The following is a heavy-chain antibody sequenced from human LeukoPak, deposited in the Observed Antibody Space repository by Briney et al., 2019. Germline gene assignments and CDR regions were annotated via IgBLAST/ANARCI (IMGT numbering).Heavy chain of an antibody. CDR1: GFTFSDYY. V-gene: IGHV3-11*01. D-gene: IGHD6-13*01. CDR2: IGSSGSTI. J-gene: IGHJ4*02. Sequence: GGSLRLSCAASGFTFSDYYMSWIRQAPGKGLEWVSNIGSSGSTINYADSVKGRFSISRDNAKNSLYLQMNSLRAEDTAVYYCAIREGQQPYPFDYWGQGTLVTVSS. CDR3: AIREGQQPYPFDY.